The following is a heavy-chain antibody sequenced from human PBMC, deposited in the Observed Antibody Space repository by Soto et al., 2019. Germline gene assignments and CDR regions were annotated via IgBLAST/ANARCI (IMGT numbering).Heavy chain of an antibody. V-gene: IGHV3-21*01. Sequence: PGGSLRLSCAASGFTFSSYSMNWVRQAPGKGLEWVSSISSSSSYIYYADSVKGRFTISRDNAKNSLYLQMNSLRAEDTAVYYCATYSLAFCGVRGGWFEPGGQGALVTVSS. D-gene: IGHD3-10*01. J-gene: IGHJ5*01. CDR3: ATYSLAFCGVRGGWFEP. CDR1: GFTFSSYS. CDR2: ISSSSSYI.